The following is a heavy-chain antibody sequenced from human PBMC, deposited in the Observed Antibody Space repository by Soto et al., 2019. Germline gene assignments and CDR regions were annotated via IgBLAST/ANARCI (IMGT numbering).Heavy chain of an antibody. D-gene: IGHD6-19*01. V-gene: IGHV1-2*02. J-gene: IGHJ6*02. CDR2: INPNSGGT. CDR1: GYTFTDYY. Sequence: ASVKVSCKASGYTFTDYYMHWVRQAPGQGLEWMGWINPNSGGTNYAQKFQGRVTMTRDTSISTAYMELNRLRSDDTAVYYCGRVQSPSSGWPVMDVWAQRNTVTVS. CDR3: GRVQSPSSGWPVMDV.